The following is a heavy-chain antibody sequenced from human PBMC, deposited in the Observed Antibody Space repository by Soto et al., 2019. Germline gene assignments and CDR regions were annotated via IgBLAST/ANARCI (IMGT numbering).Heavy chain of an antibody. CDR3: AKRPWADYGGIFAP. CDR1: GGSLSSYY. Sequence: QVQLQESGPGLVKPAETLSLTCTVSGGSLSSYYWTWIRQPPGKGLEWIGYIYYSGNTNYNPSLKRRVNISRDTSKTQFSLKLGSGTAADTAVYYCAKRPWADYGGIFAPWGQGTLVTVSS. CDR2: IYYSGNT. J-gene: IGHJ5*02. D-gene: IGHD4-17*01. V-gene: IGHV4-59*01.